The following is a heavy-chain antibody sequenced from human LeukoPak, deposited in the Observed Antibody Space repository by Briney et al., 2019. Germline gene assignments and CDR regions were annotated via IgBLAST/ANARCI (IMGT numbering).Heavy chain of an antibody. V-gene: IGHV3-21*01. Sequence: PGGSLRLSCAASGFTFSSYTMNWVRQAPGKGLEWVSSISSGSSYTYYADSVKGRFTISRDNAKNSLFLQMNSLRAEDTAVYYCARDPTWFDPWGQGTLVTVSS. CDR3: ARDPTWFDP. CDR2: ISSGSSYT. J-gene: IGHJ5*02. CDR1: GFTFSSYT.